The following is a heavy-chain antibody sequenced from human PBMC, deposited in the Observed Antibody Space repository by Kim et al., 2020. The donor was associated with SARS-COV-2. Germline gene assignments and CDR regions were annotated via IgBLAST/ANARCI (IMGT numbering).Heavy chain of an antibody. Sequence: GGSLRLSCAASGFTFSSYAMSWVRQAPGKGLEWVSAISGSGGSTYYADSVKGRFTISRDNSKNTLYLQMNSLRAEDTAVYYCARDRRWSSSWDGLDYWGQGTLVTVSS. J-gene: IGHJ4*02. D-gene: IGHD6-13*01. CDR1: GFTFSSYA. CDR3: ARDRRWSSSWDGLDY. V-gene: IGHV3-23*01. CDR2: ISGSGGST.